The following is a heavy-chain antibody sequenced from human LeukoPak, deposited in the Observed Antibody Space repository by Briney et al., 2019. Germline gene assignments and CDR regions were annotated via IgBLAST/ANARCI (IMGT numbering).Heavy chain of an antibody. CDR1: GFTFSSYE. V-gene: IGHV3-48*03. CDR3: ARDGGIAVAAEVYFDY. CDR2: ISSSGSTI. D-gene: IGHD6-19*01. J-gene: IGHJ4*02. Sequence: GGSLRLSCAASGFTFSSYEMNWVRQAPGKGLEWVSYISSSGSTIYYADSVKGRFIISRDNAKNSLYLQMNSLRAEDTAVYYCARDGGIAVAAEVYFDYWGQGTLVTVSS.